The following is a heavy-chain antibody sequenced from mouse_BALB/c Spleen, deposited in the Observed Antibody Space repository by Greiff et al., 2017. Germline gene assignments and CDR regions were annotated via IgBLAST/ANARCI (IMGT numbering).Heavy chain of an antibody. CDR1: GYTFTSYW. CDR3: TRSGSPYAMDY. V-gene: IGHV1-69*02. J-gene: IGHJ4*01. D-gene: IGHD1-1*01. CDR2: IYPSDSYT. Sequence: QVQLQQPGAELVRPGASVKLSCKASGYTFTSYWINWVKQRPGQGLEWIGNIYPSDSYTNYNQKFKDKATLTVDKSSSTAYMQLSSPTSEDSAVYYCTRSGSPYAMDYWGQGTSVTVSS.